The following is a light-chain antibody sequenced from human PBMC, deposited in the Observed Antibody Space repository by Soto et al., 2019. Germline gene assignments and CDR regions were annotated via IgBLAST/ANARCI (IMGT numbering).Light chain of an antibody. J-gene: IGKJ4*01. CDR1: QSISSW. CDR3: QQYERYPMT. V-gene: IGKV1-5*03. Sequence: DSPMTQYPSTLSASVGDRVTITCRASQSISSWLAWYQQKPGKAPKLLISKASTLQSGVPPRFSGSGYGTEFTLTISSLQPDDFATYYCQQYERYPMTFGGGTKVGIK. CDR2: KAS.